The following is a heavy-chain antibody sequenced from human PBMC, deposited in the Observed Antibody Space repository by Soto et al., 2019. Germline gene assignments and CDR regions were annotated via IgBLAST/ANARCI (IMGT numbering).Heavy chain of an antibody. V-gene: IGHV4-39*01. D-gene: IGHD4-17*01. J-gene: IGHJ5*02. Sequence: SETLSLTCTVSGGSISNDNYYWGWIRQPPGMGLEWIGNIYYRGSSYYNPSVKSRVTLSVDTSKNQFSLKLSSVTAADTAVYYCARQGRFGDGGFDPWGQGALVTVSS. CDR2: IYYRGSS. CDR1: GGSISNDNYY. CDR3: ARQGRFGDGGFDP.